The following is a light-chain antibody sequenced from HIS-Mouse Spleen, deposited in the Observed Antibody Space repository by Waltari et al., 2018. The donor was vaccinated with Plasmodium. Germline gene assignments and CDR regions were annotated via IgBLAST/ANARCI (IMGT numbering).Light chain of an antibody. V-gene: IGKV1-5*03. CDR1: QSISSW. CDR2: KAS. Sequence: DIQMTQSPSTLSASVGDRVTITCRASQSISSWLAWYQQKPGKAPKLLIYKASSLESGVPSMVSGSGSGTEFTLTISSLQPDDFATYYCQQYNSYSRTFGQGTKVEIK. J-gene: IGKJ1*01. CDR3: QQYNSYSRT.